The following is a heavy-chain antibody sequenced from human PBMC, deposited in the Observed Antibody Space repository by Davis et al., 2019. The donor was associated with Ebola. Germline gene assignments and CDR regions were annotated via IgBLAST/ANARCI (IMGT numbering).Heavy chain of an antibody. V-gene: IGHV4-59*01. J-gene: IGHJ5*02. CDR3: ARGLAVAYNWFDP. CDR1: GGSISSYY. D-gene: IGHD6-19*01. Sequence: PSETLSLTCTVSGGSISSYYWSWIRQPPGKGLEWIGYIYYSGSTNYNPSLKSRVTISVDTSKNQFSLKLSSVTAADTAVYYCARGLAVAYNWFDPWGQGTLVTVSS. CDR2: IYYSGST.